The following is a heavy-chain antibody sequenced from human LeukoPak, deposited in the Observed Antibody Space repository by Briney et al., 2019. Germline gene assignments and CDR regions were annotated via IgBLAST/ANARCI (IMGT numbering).Heavy chain of an antibody. CDR2: ISGSGGST. D-gene: IGHD2-2*01. J-gene: IGHJ4*02. V-gene: IGHV3-23*01. CDR1: GFTFSSYA. Sequence: GGSLRLSCAASGFTFSSYAMSGVRQAPGKGLEWVSAISGSGGSTYYADSVKGRFTISRDNSKNTLYLQMNSLRAEDTAVYYCAKVLAYHYYFDYWGQGTLVTVFS. CDR3: AKVLAYHYYFDY.